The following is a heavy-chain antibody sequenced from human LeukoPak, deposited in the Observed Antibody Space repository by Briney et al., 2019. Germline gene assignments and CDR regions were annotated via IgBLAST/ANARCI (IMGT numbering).Heavy chain of an antibody. CDR1: GFTFSNYA. CDR3: AKDSAKKYDDY. V-gene: IGHV3-23*01. CDR2: ISGSDGST. D-gene: IGHD2/OR15-2a*01. Sequence: GGSLRLSCAASGFTFSNYAMSWVRQAPGKGLEWVSGISGSDGSTNYADSVKGRFTIPRENSKNTLYLQMNSLRAEDTAVYYCAKDSAKKYDDYWGQGTLVTVSS. J-gene: IGHJ4*02.